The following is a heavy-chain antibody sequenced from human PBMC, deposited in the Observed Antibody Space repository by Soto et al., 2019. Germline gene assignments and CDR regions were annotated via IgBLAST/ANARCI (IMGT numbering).Heavy chain of an antibody. CDR1: GFTFSSYA. CDR2: ISGSGGST. D-gene: IGHD3-10*01. Sequence: GGSLRLSCAASGFTFSSYAMSWVRQAPGKGLEWVSAISGSGGSTYYADSVKGRFTIPRDNSKNTLYLQMNSLRAEDTAVYYCAKDSSITMVRGVITYYYYGMDVWGQGTTVTVSS. CDR3: AKDSSITMVRGVITYYYYGMDV. J-gene: IGHJ6*02. V-gene: IGHV3-23*01.